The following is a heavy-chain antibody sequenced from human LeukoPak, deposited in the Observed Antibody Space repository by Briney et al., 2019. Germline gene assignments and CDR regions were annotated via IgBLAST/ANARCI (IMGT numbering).Heavy chain of an antibody. V-gene: IGHV3-30*18. CDR3: AKGGYGDYADYYYYGIDV. CDR1: GFTFSSYG. CDR2: ISYDGSNK. D-gene: IGHD4-17*01. J-gene: IGHJ6*04. Sequence: PGGSLRLACAASGFTFSSYGMHWVRQAPGKGLEWVAVISYDGSNKYYADSVKGRFTISRDNSKNTLYLQMNSLRAEDTAVYYCAKGGYGDYADYYYYGIDVWGKGTTVTVSS.